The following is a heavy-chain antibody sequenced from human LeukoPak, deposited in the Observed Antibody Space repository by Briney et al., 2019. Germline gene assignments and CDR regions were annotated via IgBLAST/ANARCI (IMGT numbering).Heavy chain of an antibody. CDR3: ARSSIVVVSILDY. V-gene: IGHV3-64*01. CDR2: ISSNGGST. J-gene: IGHJ4*02. D-gene: IGHD2-2*01. Sequence: GGSLTLSCAASGFPFSSYAMHWVRQAPGKGLEYVSVISSNGGSTSYANSVKGRFTISRDNSKNTLYLQMGSLRAEDMAVYYCARSSIVVVSILDYWGQGTLVTVSS. CDR1: GFPFSSYA.